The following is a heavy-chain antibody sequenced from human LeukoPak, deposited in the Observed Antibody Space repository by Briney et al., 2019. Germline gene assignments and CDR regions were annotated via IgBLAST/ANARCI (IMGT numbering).Heavy chain of an antibody. J-gene: IGHJ4*02. Sequence: SETVTLSCNASGCSFSSYYLSWIRQPPGQGLEWIGYFYYSGSTNYNPSLKSRVTMTVDTSKNQFSLKLSAATAADTAVYYCVRHRCGTTRDYWGQGTLVTV. CDR1: GCSFSSYY. V-gene: IGHV4-59*08. CDR2: FYYSGST. D-gene: IGHD4-17*01. CDR3: VRHRCGTTRDY.